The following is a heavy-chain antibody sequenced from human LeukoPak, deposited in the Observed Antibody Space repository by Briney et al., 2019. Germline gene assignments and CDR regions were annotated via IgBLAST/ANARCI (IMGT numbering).Heavy chain of an antibody. D-gene: IGHD6-13*01. V-gene: IGHV4-39*07. CDR2: IYHSGNT. J-gene: IGHJ5*02. CDR3: ARDRPGYSSSPGFDP. CDR1: GGSISSSSYY. Sequence: SETLSLTCTVSGGSISSSSYYWGWIRQPPGKGLEWIGSIYHSGNTDYNPSLKSRVTISVDTSKNQFSLKLSSVTAADTAVYYCARDRPGYSSSPGFDPWGQGTLVTVSS.